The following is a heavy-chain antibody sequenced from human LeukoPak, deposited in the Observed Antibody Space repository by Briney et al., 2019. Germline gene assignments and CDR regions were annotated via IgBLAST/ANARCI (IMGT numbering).Heavy chain of an antibody. D-gene: IGHD3-16*02. CDR2: INHSGST. CDR3: ARQITFGGVIVLQFDN. J-gene: IGHJ4*02. V-gene: IGHV4-34*01. CDR1: GGSFSGYY. Sequence: PSETLSLTCAVYGGSFSGYYWSWIRQPPGKGLEWIGEINHSGSTNYNPSLKSRVTISVDTSKNQFSLKLSSVTAADTAVYYCARQITFGGVIVLQFDNWGQGTLASVSP.